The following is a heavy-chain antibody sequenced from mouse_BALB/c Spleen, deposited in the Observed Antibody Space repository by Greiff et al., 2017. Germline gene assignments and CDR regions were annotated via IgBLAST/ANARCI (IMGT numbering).Heavy chain of an antibody. Sequence: EVNLVESGGGLVKPGGSLKLSCAASGFAFSSYDMSWVRQTPEKRLEWVAYISSGGGSTYYPDTVKGRFTISRDNATNTLYLQMSSLKSEDTAMYYCARFFAYWGQGTLVTVSA. V-gene: IGHV5-12-1*01. J-gene: IGHJ3*01. CDR1: GFAFSSYD. CDR2: ISSGGGST. CDR3: ARFFAY.